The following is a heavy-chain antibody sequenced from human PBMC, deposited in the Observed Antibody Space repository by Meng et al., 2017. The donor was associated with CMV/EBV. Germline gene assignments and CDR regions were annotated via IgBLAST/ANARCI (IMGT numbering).Heavy chain of an antibody. CDR3: ARVSGIAGYYYYGMDV. CDR2: IIPIFGTA. CDR1: GGTFSSYA. D-gene: IGHD6-13*01. V-gene: IGHV1-69*05. Sequence: SVKVSCKASGGTFSSYAISWVRQAPGQGLEWMGGIIPIFGTANYAQKFQGRVTITTDESTSTAYMELSSLRSEDTAVYYCARVSGIAGYYYYGMDVWGQGTTVTVSS. J-gene: IGHJ6*02.